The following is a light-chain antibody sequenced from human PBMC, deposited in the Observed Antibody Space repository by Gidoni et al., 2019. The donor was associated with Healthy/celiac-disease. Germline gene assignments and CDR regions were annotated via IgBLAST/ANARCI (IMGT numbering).Light chain of an antibody. V-gene: IGKV3-11*01. J-gene: IGKJ4*01. CDR1: QSVSSY. CDR2: AAS. Sequence: EIVLTQSPATLSLSPGERATLSCRASQSVSSYLAWYQQKPGQAPRLLIYAASNRATGIPARFSGCGSGTDFTLTISSLEPEDFAVYYCQQRSNWPLTFGGGTKVEIK. CDR3: QQRSNWPLT.